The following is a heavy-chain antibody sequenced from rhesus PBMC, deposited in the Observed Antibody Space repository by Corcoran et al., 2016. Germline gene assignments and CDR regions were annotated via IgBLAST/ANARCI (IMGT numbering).Heavy chain of an antibody. CDR1: GGSISGTYY. J-gene: IGHJ4*01. CDR2: IYGKHART. V-gene: IGHV4S9*01. CDR3: ARDHNFWGGYYTAGFNY. Sequence: QVQLQESGPGLVKPSETLSLTCAVSGGSISGTYYWNWIRQPPATGLEWIGNIYGKHARTNYNQSRKSRVTISKDTSTNQFLLDLISGTVADTAVYYCARDHNFWGGYYTAGFNYWGQGVLVTVAS. D-gene: IGHD3-3*01.